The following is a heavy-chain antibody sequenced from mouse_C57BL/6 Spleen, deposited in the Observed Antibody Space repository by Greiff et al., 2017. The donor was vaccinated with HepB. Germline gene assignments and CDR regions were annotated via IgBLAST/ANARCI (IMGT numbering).Heavy chain of an antibody. CDR2: INPNNGGT. J-gene: IGHJ2*01. D-gene: IGHD2-2*01. CDR1: GYTFTDYY. V-gene: IGHV1-26*01. Sequence: EVQLQQSGPELVKPGASVKISCKASGYTFTDYYMNWVKQSHGKSLEWIGDINPNNGGTSYNQKFKGKATLTVYKSSSTAYMELRSLTSEDSAVYYCAKGVTTPFDYWGQGTTLTVSS. CDR3: AKGVTTPFDY.